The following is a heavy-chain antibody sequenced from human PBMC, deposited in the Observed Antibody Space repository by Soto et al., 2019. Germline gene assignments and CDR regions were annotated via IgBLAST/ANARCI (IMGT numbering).Heavy chain of an antibody. CDR2: IYPGDSDT. V-gene: IGHV5-51*01. D-gene: IGHD6-13*01. CDR1: VYSFTSYW. J-gene: IGHJ6*02. CDR3: ARTPHSPIAAAGTEYYYYGMDV. Sequence: LGESLKISCKGSVYSFTSYWIGWVRQMPGKGLEWMGIIYPGDSDTRYIPSFQGQVTISADKSISTAYLQWNSLKASDTAMYYCARTPHSPIAAAGTEYYYYGMDVWGQGTTVTVSS.